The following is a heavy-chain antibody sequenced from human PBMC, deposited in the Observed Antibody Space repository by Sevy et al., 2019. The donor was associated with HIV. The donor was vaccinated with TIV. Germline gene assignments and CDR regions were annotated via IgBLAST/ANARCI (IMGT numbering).Heavy chain of an antibody. CDR1: GFTFGDYA. J-gene: IGHJ4*02. CDR3: TRSGIAAGERGFDY. Sequence: GGSLRLSCTASGFTFGDYAMSWVRQAPGKGLEWVGFIRSKAYGGTTEYAASVKGRFTTSRDDSKSIAYLQMNSLKTEDTAVYYCTRSGIAAGERGFDYWGQGTLVTVSS. CDR2: IRSKAYGGTT. V-gene: IGHV3-49*04. D-gene: IGHD6-25*01.